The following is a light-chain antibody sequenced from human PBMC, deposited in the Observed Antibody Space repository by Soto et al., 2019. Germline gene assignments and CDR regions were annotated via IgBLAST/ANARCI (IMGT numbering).Light chain of an antibody. V-gene: IGKV1-33*01. CDR2: DAS. CDR1: QDISNY. CDR3: QQYDNLLLT. Sequence: DIQMTPSPSSLSASVGDRVTITCQASQDISNYLNWYQQKPGKAPKLLIYDASNLEPGVPSRLSGSGSGTDFTFTISSLQPEDIATYYCQQYDNLLLTFGGGTKVEIK. J-gene: IGKJ4*01.